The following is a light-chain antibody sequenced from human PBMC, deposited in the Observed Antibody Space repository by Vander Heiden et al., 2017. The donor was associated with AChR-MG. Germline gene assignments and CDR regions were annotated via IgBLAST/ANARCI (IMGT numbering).Light chain of an antibody. CDR1: QGISSY. CDR2: AAS. J-gene: IGKJ4*01. CDR3: QQLNSYPLT. V-gene: IGKV1-9*01. Sequence: DIQLTQSPSLLSASVGDRVTITSRASQGISSYLAWYQQKPGKAPKLLIYAASTLQSGVPSRFSGSGSGTEFTLTISSLQTEDLATYYCQQLNSYPLTFGGGTKVEIK.